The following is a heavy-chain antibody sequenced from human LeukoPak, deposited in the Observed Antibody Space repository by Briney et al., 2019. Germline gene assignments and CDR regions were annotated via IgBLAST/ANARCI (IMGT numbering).Heavy chain of an antibody. V-gene: IGHV3-21*01. CDR2: ISSSSSYI. D-gene: IGHD3-10*01. CDR3: ARDRFGGRPDY. CDR1: EFTFSSYT. Sequence: GGSLRLSCAASEFTFSSYTMNWVRQAPGKGLEWVSSISSSSSYIHYVDSVKGRFTISRDNAKNSLYLQMNSLRAEDTAVYYCARDRFGGRPDYWGQGTLVTVSS. J-gene: IGHJ4*02.